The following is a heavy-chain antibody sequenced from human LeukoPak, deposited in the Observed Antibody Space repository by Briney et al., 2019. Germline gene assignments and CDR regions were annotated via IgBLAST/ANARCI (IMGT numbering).Heavy chain of an antibody. CDR1: GYRFTSCG. CDR3: AREGYCSGGTCYSTMNWCDP. Sequence: ASVKVSCKASGYRFTSCGITWVQQAPGQGLEWMGWISAYNGNTNYAQKLQGRVTLTTDTSTSTAYMELRSLRSDDTAVYYCAREGYCSGGTCYSTMNWCDPWGQGTLVTVSS. J-gene: IGHJ5*02. D-gene: IGHD2-15*01. CDR2: ISAYNGNT. V-gene: IGHV1-18*01.